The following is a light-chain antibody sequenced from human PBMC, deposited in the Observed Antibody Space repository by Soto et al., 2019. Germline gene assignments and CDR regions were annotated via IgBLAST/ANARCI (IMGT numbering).Light chain of an antibody. CDR1: SSNIGSNT. CDR3: AAWDDSLNAWV. CDR2: SNN. Sequence: QSVLTQPPSASGTPGQRVTISCSGSSSNIGSNTVNWYQQLPGTAPKLLIYSNNQLPSGVPDRFSGPKSGTSASLAISGLQSEDEADYYCAAWDDSLNAWVFGGGTKLTVL. J-gene: IGLJ3*02. V-gene: IGLV1-44*01.